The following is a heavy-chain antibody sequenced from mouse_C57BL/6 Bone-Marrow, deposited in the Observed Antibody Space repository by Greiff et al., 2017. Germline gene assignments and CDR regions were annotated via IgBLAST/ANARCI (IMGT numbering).Heavy chain of an antibody. CDR1: GYTFTSYW. V-gene: IGHV1-72*01. J-gene: IGHJ3*01. D-gene: IGHD3-1*01. CDR2: IDPTSGGT. Sequence: VQLQQPGAELVKPGASVKLSCKASGYTFTSYWMHWVKQRPGRGLEWIGRIDPTSGGTKYNEKFKSKATLTVDKPSITAYMQRSSLTSEDSAGYYCARSGRRRAWFAYWGQGTLVTVSA. CDR3: ARSGRRRAWFAY.